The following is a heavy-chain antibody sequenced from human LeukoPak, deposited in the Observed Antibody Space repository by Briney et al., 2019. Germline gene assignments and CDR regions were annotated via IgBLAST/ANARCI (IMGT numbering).Heavy chain of an antibody. CDR1: GYTFTSYA. Sequence: ASVTVSCKASGYTFTSYAINWVRQATGRGREWMGWMNPNSGNTGYAQKFQGRVTMTRNTSISTAYMELSSLRSEDTAVYYCASGFSIRSNSSGYWGQGTLVTVSS. CDR3: ASGFSIRSNSSGY. CDR2: MNPNSGNT. D-gene: IGHD6-6*01. V-gene: IGHV1-8*01. J-gene: IGHJ4*02.